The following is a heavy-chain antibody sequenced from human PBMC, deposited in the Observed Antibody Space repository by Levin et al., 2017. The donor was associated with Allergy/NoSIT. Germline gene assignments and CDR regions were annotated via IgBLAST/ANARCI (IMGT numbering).Heavy chain of an antibody. CDR2: FYRSGDT. CDR3: AACRDGYNYWNY. J-gene: IGHJ4*02. D-gene: IGHD5-24*01. V-gene: IGHV3-53*01. CDR1: GFTVSTSY. Sequence: PGGSLRLSCAVSGFTVSTSYMSWVRQAPGKGLEWVSVFYRSGDTKYADSVKGRFTISRDTSKNTLYLQMNGLRADDTAVYYCAACRDGYNYWNYWGQGTLVTVSS.